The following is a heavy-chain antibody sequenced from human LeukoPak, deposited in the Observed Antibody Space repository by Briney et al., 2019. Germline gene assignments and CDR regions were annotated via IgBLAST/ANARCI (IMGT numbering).Heavy chain of an antibody. D-gene: IGHD3-22*01. Sequence: ASVKVSCKASGYTFTSYGISWVRQAPGQGLEWMGWINPNSGGTNYAQKFQGRVTMTRDTSISTAYLQWSSLKASDTAMYYCARNQRGSSGYPDPWGQGTLVTVSS. J-gene: IGHJ5*02. CDR3: ARNQRGSSGYPDP. CDR1: GYTFTSYG. V-gene: IGHV1-2*02. CDR2: INPNSGGT.